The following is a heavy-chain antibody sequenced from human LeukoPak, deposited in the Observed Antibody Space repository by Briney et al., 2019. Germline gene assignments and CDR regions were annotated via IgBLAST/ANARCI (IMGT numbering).Heavy chain of an antibody. CDR1: GFTFSSYG. D-gene: IGHD1-1*01. V-gene: IGHV3-33*06. J-gene: IGHJ4*02. CDR3: AKEGTRRDPGYYFDY. CDR2: IWYDGSNK. Sequence: GGSLRLSCAASGFTFSSYGMHWVRQAPGKGLEWVAVIWYDGSNKYYADSVKGRFTISRDNSKNTLYLRMNSLRAEDTAVYYCAKEGTRRDPGYYFDYWGQGTLVTVSS.